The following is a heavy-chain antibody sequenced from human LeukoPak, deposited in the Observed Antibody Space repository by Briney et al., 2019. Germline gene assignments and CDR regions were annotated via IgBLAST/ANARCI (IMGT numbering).Heavy chain of an antibody. CDR2: ISAYNGNT. D-gene: IGHD3-9*01. V-gene: IGHV1-18*04. CDR3: ARSPDYDILTGYYKPSYFDY. J-gene: IGHJ4*02. Sequence: ASVKVSCKASGYTFTGYYMHWVRQAPGQGLEWMGWISAYNGNTNYAQKLQGRVTMTTDTSTSTAYMELRSLRSDDTAVYYCARSPDYDILTGYYKPSYFDYWGQGTLVTVSS. CDR1: GYTFTGYY.